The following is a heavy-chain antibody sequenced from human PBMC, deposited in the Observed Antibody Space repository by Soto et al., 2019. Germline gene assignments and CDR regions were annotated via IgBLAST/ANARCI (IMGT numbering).Heavy chain of an antibody. CDR1: GFTFSSYA. CDR2: ISGSGGST. D-gene: IGHD3-10*01. Sequence: EVQLLESGGGLVQPGGSLRLSCAASGFTFSSYAMSWVRQAPGKGLEWVSAISGSGGSTYYADSVKGRFTISRDNSKNTLYLQMNSLRAEDTAVYYCAKDVITMVRGVIIPNWFDPWGQGTLVTVSS. V-gene: IGHV3-23*01. CDR3: AKDVITMVRGVIIPNWFDP. J-gene: IGHJ5*02.